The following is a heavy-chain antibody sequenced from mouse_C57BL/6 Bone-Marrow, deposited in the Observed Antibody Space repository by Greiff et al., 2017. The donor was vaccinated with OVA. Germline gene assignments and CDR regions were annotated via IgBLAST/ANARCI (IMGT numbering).Heavy chain of an antibody. CDR1: GYTFTDYY. CDR2: INPNNGGT. CDR3: ARWLYYYGSSSFAY. V-gene: IGHV1-26*01. J-gene: IGHJ3*01. Sequence: EVQLQQSGPELVKPGASVKISCKASGYTFTDYYMNWVKQSHGKSLEWIGDINPNNGGTSYNQKFKGKATLTVDKSSSTAYMELRSLTSEDSAVYYCARWLYYYGSSSFAYWGQGTLVTVSA. D-gene: IGHD1-1*01.